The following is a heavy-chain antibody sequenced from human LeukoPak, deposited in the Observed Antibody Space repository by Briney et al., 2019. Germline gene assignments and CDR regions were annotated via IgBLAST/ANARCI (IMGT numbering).Heavy chain of an antibody. Sequence: GESLKISCKGSGYSFTSYWIGWVRQMPGKGLEWMGIIYPGDSDTRYSPSFQGQVTISADKSISTAYLQWSSLRTEDTAVYYCATDLHFGYCTATSCANYWGQGTLVTVSS. CDR1: GYSFTSYW. J-gene: IGHJ4*02. CDR3: ATDLHFGYCTATSCANY. CDR2: IYPGDSDT. V-gene: IGHV5-51*01. D-gene: IGHD2-2*03.